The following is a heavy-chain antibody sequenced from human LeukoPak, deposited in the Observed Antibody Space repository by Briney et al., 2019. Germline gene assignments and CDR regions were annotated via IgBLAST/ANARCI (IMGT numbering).Heavy chain of an antibody. V-gene: IGHV4-34*01. CDR3: ARSVGYYDSSGYFR. J-gene: IGHJ4*02. CDR1: GGSISSYY. Sequence: SETLSLTCTVSGGSISSYYWSWIRQPPGKGLEWIGEINHSGSTNYNPSLKSRVTISVDTSKNQFSLKLSSVTAADTAVYYCARSVGYYDSSGYFRWGQGTLVTVSS. CDR2: INHSGST. D-gene: IGHD3-22*01.